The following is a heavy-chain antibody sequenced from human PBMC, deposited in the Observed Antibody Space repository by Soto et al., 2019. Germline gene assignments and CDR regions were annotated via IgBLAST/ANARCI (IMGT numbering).Heavy chain of an antibody. J-gene: IGHJ5*01. Sequence: GGSLRLSCQASGFNFRMYEMHWVRKAPGKGLEWVSYISSSGLTTYYADFAEGRFTISRDNAKDSLYLHLNSLRVGDTAVYYWARYGTRCDWWGLGTNVTVSS. D-gene: IGHD3-10*01. CDR3: ARYGTRCDW. CDR2: ISSSGLTT. CDR1: GFNFRMYE. V-gene: IGHV3-48*03.